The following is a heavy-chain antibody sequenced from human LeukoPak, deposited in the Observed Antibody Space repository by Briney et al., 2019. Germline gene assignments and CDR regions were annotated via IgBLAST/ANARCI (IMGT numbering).Heavy chain of an antibody. D-gene: IGHD2-15*01. Sequence: RGSPKLSCAASEVTSSGSAMYWVRQTSGKGLEWVGRIRSRANSYATVHAASVKGRFTISRDDSKNTADLQMNSLKTEDTAVYYCTTTLNTDYYYYMDVWGKGTTVTVSS. CDR1: EVTSSGSA. V-gene: IGHV3-73*01. CDR3: TTTLNTDYYYYMDV. CDR2: IRSRANSYAT. J-gene: IGHJ6*03.